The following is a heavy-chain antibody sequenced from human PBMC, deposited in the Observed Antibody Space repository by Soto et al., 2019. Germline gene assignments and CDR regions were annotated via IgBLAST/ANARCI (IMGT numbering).Heavy chain of an antibody. CDR3: AKDASCYSCGA. V-gene: IGHV4-39*01. CDR2: LRYGGTT. J-gene: IGHJ4*02. Sequence: QLQLQESGPGLVKPSETLSLTCAVSGGSISSSNFYWGWFRQSPGKGLGWIGSLRYGGTTSYKPPLQGRITMSVDTSKNQLSLKLKSVTAADTAVYYCAKDASCYSCGAWGQGLPVTVSS. CDR1: GGSISSSNFY. D-gene: IGHD2-21*01.